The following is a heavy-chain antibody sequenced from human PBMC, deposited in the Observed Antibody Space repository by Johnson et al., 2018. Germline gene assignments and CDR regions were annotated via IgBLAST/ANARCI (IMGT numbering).Heavy chain of an antibody. Sequence: QVQLVQSGAEVKKPGASVKVSCKASGYTFTRYDINWVRQATGQGLEWMGWMNPNSGKPGYAQKFQGRVTMTRNTSIGTAYMELGSLRSEDTAVYYCARRPPEEYDYWGQGTLVTVSS. V-gene: IGHV1-8*01. CDR2: MNPNSGKP. CDR3: ARRPPEEYDY. D-gene: IGHD3-10*01. J-gene: IGHJ4*02. CDR1: GYTFTRYD.